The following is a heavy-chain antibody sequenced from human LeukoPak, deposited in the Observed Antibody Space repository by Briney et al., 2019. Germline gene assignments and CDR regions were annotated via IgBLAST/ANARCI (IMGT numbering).Heavy chain of an antibody. Sequence: SETLSLTCTVSGGSISSSSYYWGWIRQPPGKGLEWIGSIYYSGSTYYNPSLKSRVTISVDTSKNQFSLKLSSVTAADTALYYCAGGDCSSTSCYSLFDYWGQGTLVTVSS. CDR1: GGSISSSSYY. CDR3: AGGDCSSTSCYSLFDY. D-gene: IGHD2-2*02. V-gene: IGHV4-39*07. CDR2: IYYSGST. J-gene: IGHJ4*02.